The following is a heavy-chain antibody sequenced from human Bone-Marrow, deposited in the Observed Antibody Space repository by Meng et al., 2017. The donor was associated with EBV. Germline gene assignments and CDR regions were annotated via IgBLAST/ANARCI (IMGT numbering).Heavy chain of an antibody. D-gene: IGHD2-8*02. V-gene: IGHV3-43*01. Sequence: HLVRPAGVEVQPRGSLRLSGAASGFTFNKDNMHWVRQPPGRGLEAVSIIYRDGTTTAYADSVKGRFTISRDNNKESLFLQMNSLRTEDTALYYCAKDDAGGSIDFWGHGTLVTVSS. J-gene: IGHJ4*01. CDR1: GFTFNKDN. CDR3: AKDDAGGSIDF. CDR2: IYRDGTTT.